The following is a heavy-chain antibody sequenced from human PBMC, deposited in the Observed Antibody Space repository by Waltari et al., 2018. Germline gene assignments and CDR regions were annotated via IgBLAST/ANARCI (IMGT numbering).Heavy chain of an antibody. D-gene: IGHD3-10*01. J-gene: IGHJ3*02. V-gene: IGHV1-18*01. CDR1: GYTFTSYG. Sequence: QVQLVQSGAEVKKPGASVKVSCKASGYTFTSYGISWVRQAPGQGLEWMGWISAYNGNTNYAQKFQGRVTITADESTSTAYMELSSLRSEDTAVYYCARDITASRAFDIWGQGTMVTVSS. CDR2: ISAYNGNT. CDR3: ARDITASRAFDI.